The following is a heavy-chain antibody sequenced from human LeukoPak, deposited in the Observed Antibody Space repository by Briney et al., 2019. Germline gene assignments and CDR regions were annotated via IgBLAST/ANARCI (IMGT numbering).Heavy chain of an antibody. Sequence: GGSLRLSCAASGFTFSSYWMYWVRQAPGKGLEWVANIKQDGSEKYYVDSVKGRFTISRDNAKNSLYLQMNSLRAEDTAVYYCARDRPAAITWRYYYGMDVWGQGTTVTVSS. V-gene: IGHV3-7*01. CDR1: GFTFSSYW. CDR3: ARDRPAAITWRYYYGMDV. J-gene: IGHJ6*02. D-gene: IGHD2-2*01. CDR2: IKQDGSEK.